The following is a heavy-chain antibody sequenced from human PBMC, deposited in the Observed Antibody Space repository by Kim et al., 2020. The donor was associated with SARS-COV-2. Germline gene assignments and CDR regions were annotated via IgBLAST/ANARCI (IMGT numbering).Heavy chain of an antibody. J-gene: IGHJ4*02. D-gene: IGHD3-3*01. Sequence: SETLSLTCAVYGGSFSGYYWSWIRQPPGKGLEWIGEINHSGSTNYNPSLKSRVTISVDTSKNQFSLKLSSVTAADTAVYYCATEGIFGVVVIIVWGQGTLVTVSS. V-gene: IGHV4-34*01. CDR1: GGSFSGYY. CDR2: INHSGST. CDR3: ATEGIFGVVVIIV.